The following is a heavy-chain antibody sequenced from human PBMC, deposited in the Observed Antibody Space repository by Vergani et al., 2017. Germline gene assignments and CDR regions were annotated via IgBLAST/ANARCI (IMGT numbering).Heavy chain of an antibody. CDR2: ISYDGSNK. D-gene: IGHD1-1*01. V-gene: IGHV3-30-3*01. CDR3: ARGVAVQLERQNRIDY. CDR1: GFTFSSYA. Sequence: VQLLESGGGLVQPGGSLRLSCAASGFTFSSYAMHWVRQAPGKGLEWVAVISYDGSNKYYADSVKGRFTISRDNSKNTLYRQMNSLRAEDTAVYYCARGVAVQLERQNRIDYWGQGTLVTVSS. J-gene: IGHJ4*02.